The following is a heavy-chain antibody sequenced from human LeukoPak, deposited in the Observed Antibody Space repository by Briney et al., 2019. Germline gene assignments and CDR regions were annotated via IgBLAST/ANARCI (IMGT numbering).Heavy chain of an antibody. V-gene: IGHV3-23*01. CDR3: AKGLVGATHSDAFDI. Sequence: GGSLRLSCAASGFAFSSYAMSWVRQAPGKGLEWVSATSGSGGSTYYADSVKGRFTISRDNSKNTLYLQMNSLRAEDTAVYYCAKGLVGATHSDAFDIWGQGTMVTVSS. CDR1: GFAFSSYA. CDR2: TSGSGGST. D-gene: IGHD1-26*01. J-gene: IGHJ3*02.